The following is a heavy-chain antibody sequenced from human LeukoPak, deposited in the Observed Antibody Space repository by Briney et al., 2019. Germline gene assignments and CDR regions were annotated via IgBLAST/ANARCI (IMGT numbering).Heavy chain of an antibody. D-gene: IGHD3-22*01. CDR3: ARRGYYYDSSGYYYFDY. V-gene: IGHV3-23*01. CDR2: ISGSGGST. Sequence: PGGSLRLSCAASGFTFSSYAMSWVRQAPGKGPEWVSAISGSGGSTYYADSVKGRFTISRDNSKNTLYLQMNSLRAEDTAVYYCARRGYYYDSSGYYYFDYWGQGTLVTVSS. J-gene: IGHJ4*02. CDR1: GFTFSSYA.